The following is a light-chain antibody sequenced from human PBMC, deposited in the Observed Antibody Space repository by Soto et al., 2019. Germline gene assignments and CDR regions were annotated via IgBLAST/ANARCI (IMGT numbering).Light chain of an antibody. J-gene: IGLJ1*01. V-gene: IGLV1-51*01. Sequence: QSVLTQPPSVSAAPGQKVTISCSESRSNIGRNSVSWYQQVPGTAPKLLIYDNHKRPSGIPDRFSGSKSGTSATLGITGLQTGDEAGYFCGAWDSSLSAYVFGTGTKVTVL. CDR2: DNH. CDR1: RSNIGRNS. CDR3: GAWDSSLSAYV.